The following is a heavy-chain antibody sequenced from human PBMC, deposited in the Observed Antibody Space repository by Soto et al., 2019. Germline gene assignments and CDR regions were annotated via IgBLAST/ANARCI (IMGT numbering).Heavy chain of an antibody. CDR2: IYHSGST. Sequence: SETLSLTCAVSGGSISSGGYSWSWIRQPPGMGLEWIGYIYHSGSTYYNPSLKSRVTISVDRSKNQFSLNLSSVTAADTAVYYCARGMTTVTTYDYWGQGTLVTVSS. CDR1: GGSISSGGYS. J-gene: IGHJ4*02. D-gene: IGHD4-4*01. CDR3: ARGMTTVTTYDY. V-gene: IGHV4-30-2*01.